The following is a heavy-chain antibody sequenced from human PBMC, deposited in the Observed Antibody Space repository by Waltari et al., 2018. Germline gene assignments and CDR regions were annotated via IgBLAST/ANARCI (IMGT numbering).Heavy chain of an antibody. CDR1: GGTFSSYT. CDR3: ARKQDKGAFDI. J-gene: IGHJ3*02. Sequence: QVQLVQSGAEVKKPGSSVKVSCKASGGTFSSYTISWVRQAPGQGLEWMGRIIPSLGIANYAQKFQGRVTITADKSTSTAYMELSSLRSEDTAVYYCARKQDKGAFDIWGQGTMVIVSS. CDR2: IIPSLGIA. V-gene: IGHV1-69*02.